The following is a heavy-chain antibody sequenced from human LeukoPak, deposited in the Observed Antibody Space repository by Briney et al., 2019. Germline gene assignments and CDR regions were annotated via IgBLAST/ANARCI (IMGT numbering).Heavy chain of an antibody. CDR1: GYTFTSSA. Sequence: EASVKVSCTASGYTFTSSALNWVRQAPGQGLEWIGWINTNTGNPTYAQGFTGRFVFSLDTSVSTAYLQISSLKAEDTAVYYCATDLKKGDSGCFDYWGQGTLVTVSS. J-gene: IGHJ4*02. D-gene: IGHD6-19*01. V-gene: IGHV7-4-1*02. CDR2: INTNTGNP. CDR3: ATDLKKGDSGCFDY.